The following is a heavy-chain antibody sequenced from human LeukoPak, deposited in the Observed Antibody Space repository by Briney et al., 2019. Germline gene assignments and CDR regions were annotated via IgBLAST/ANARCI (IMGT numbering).Heavy chain of an antibody. CDR3: ARVGGSSGYDYPNWFDP. J-gene: IGHJ5*02. D-gene: IGHD5-12*01. Sequence: SQTLSLTCTVSGGSISSGDYYWSWIRQPPGKGLEWIGYIYYSGSTYYNPSLKSRVTISVDTSKNQFSLKLSSVTAADTAVYYCARVGGSSGYDYPNWFDPWGQGTLVTVSS. CDR1: GGSISSGDYY. V-gene: IGHV4-30-4*01. CDR2: IYYSGST.